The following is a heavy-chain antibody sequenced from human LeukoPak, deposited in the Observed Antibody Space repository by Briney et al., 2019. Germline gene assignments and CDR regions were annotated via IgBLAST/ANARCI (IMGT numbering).Heavy chain of an antibody. CDR3: ARDAHYYDSSGLAGDAFDI. J-gene: IGHJ3*02. D-gene: IGHD3-22*01. CDR2: INPNSGGT. CDR1: GYTFTSYY. V-gene: IGHV1-2*06. Sequence: ASVKVSCKASGYTFTSYYMHWVRQAPGQGLEWMGRINPNSGGTNYAQKFQGRVTMTRDTSISTAYMELSRLRSDDTAVYYCARDAHYYDSSGLAGDAFDIWGQGTMVTVSS.